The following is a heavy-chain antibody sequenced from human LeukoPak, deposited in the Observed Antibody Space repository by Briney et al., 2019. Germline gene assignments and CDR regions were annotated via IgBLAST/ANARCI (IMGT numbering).Heavy chain of an antibody. V-gene: IGHV3-23*01. J-gene: IGHJ4*02. D-gene: IGHD3-10*01. Sequence: GGSLSLSCAASGFTFGSFSMSWVRQAPGKGLEWVSVISGSGETTFYADSVWGRFTISRDNSKSTLYLQMTSLRAEDTGVYYCAKKIDSGSYPLDYWGQGTLVTISS. CDR1: GFTFGSFS. CDR3: AKKIDSGSYPLDY. CDR2: ISGSGETT.